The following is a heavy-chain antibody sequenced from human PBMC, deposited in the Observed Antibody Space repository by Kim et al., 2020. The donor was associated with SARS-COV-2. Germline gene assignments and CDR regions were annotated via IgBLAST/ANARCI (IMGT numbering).Heavy chain of an antibody. CDR2: INPNSGGT. J-gene: IGHJ6*02. V-gene: IGHV1-2*02. CDR3: ARDGLLTGDSLGKYYYYGMDV. D-gene: IGHD7-27*01. CDR1: GYTFTGYY. Sequence: ASVKVSCKASGYTFTGYYMHWVRQAPGQGLEWMGWINPNSGGTNYAQKFQGRVTMTRDTSISTAYMELSRLRSDDTAVYYCARDGLLTGDSLGKYYYYGMDVWGQGTTVTVSS.